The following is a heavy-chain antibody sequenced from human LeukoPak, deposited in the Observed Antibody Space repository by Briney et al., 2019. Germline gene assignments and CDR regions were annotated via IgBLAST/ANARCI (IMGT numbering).Heavy chain of an antibody. Sequence: GGSLRLSCAASGFTFSSYAMSWVGQAPGKGLERVTAISGSGGSTYYSDSVKGRFTISRDNSKNTLYLQMNSLRAEDTAVYYCAIGDIVVVPAAPKDAFDIWGQGTMVTVSS. D-gene: IGHD2-2*01. CDR2: ISGSGGST. CDR1: GFTFSSYA. J-gene: IGHJ3*02. CDR3: AIGDIVVVPAAPKDAFDI. V-gene: IGHV3-23*01.